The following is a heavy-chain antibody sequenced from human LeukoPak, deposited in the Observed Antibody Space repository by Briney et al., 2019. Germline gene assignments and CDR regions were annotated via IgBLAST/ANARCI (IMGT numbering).Heavy chain of an antibody. V-gene: IGHV7-4-1*02. CDR1: GYTFTSYA. CDR2: INTNTGNP. Sequence: ASVKVSCKASGYTFTSYAMNWVRRAPGQGLEWMGWINTNTGNPRYAQSFTGRFVFSLDISVSTAYLQISSLKAEDTAVYYCARSNPDNYYSMDVWGQGTTVTVSS. J-gene: IGHJ6*02. CDR3: ARSNPDNYYSMDV.